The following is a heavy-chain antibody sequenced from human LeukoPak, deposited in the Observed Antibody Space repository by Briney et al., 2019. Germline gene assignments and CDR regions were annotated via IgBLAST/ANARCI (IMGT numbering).Heavy chain of an antibody. Sequence: ASVKVSCKASGYTFTSYGISWVRQAPGQGLEWMGWISAYNGNTNYAQKLQGRVTMTTDTSTSTAYMELSSLRSEDTAVYYCARKLVGATPFDYWGQGTLVTVSS. V-gene: IGHV1-18*01. J-gene: IGHJ4*02. D-gene: IGHD1-26*01. CDR2: ISAYNGNT. CDR3: ARKLVGATPFDY. CDR1: GYTFTSYG.